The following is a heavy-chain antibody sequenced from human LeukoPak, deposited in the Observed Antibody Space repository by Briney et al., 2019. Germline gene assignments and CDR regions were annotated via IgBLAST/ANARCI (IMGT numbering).Heavy chain of an antibody. Sequence: SETVSLTCAVYGGSFSGYYWSWIRQPPGKGLEFIGEINHSGSSNYNPSLKSRATTSVDTSKNQFSLRLTSVTAADTAVYYCARGEETQGHWYFDLWGRGSLVTVSS. V-gene: IGHV4-34*01. D-gene: IGHD4-23*01. J-gene: IGHJ2*01. CDR2: INHSGSS. CDR1: GGSFSGYY. CDR3: ARGEETQGHWYFDL.